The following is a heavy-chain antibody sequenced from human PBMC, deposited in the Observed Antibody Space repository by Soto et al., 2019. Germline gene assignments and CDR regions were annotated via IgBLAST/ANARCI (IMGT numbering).Heavy chain of an antibody. CDR2: ISYDGSHK. J-gene: IGHJ4*02. CDR1: GFTFSNYG. CDR3: AKDGAPRYCSRSSCHPAGAY. V-gene: IGHV3-30*18. D-gene: IGHD2-15*01. Sequence: VQLVESGGGVVQPGRSLRLSCAGSGFTFSNYGLHWVRQAPGKGLEWVAVISYDGSHKYYADSVKGRFTISRDNSNNMLYLQMDSLRAEVTAVYYCAKDGAPRYCSRSSCHPAGAYWGQGTLVTVSS.